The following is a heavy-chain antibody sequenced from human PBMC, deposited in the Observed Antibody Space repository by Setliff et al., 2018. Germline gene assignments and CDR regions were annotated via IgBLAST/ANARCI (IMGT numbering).Heavy chain of an antibody. CDR3: AREGVDTRSSTDYRYYMDV. D-gene: IGHD5-18*01. CDR1: RCSFRSYG. V-gene: IGHV1-69*05. Sequence: SVPVPCQASRCSFRSYGIRWVRQAPGQGLEWMGGSIPSFGSTNYAQKFQDRVTIITDESTSTAYMELSSLRTEDTAVYYCAREGVDTRSSTDYRYYMDVWGKGTTVTVSS. CDR2: SIPSFGST. J-gene: IGHJ6*03.